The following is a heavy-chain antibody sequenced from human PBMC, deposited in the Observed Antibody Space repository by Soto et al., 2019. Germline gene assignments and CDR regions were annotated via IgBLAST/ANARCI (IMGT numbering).Heavy chain of an antibody. J-gene: IGHJ6*03. CDR2: IRSKAYGGTT. Sequence: GGSLRLSCTASGFTFGDYAMSWFRQAPGKGLEWVGFIRSKAYGGTTEYAASVKGRFTISRDDSKSIAYLQMNSLKTEDTAVYYCTRDRPYDFWSGYFPPYYYYYLDVWGKGTTVTVSS. CDR3: TRDRPYDFWSGYFPPYYYYYLDV. CDR1: GFTFGDYA. V-gene: IGHV3-49*03. D-gene: IGHD3-3*01.